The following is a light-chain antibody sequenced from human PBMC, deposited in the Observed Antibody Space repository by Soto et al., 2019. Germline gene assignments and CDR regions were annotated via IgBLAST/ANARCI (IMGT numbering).Light chain of an antibody. CDR1: QSVRSSY. Sequence: EIVLTQSPGTLSLSPGERATLSCRASQSVRSSYLAWYQQKLGQAPRILIYGVSNRATGIPDSFSGSGSGTDFTLTISRLESEDFAVYYCQQYGTSPRTFGQGTKVEIK. J-gene: IGKJ1*01. V-gene: IGKV3-20*01. CDR3: QQYGTSPRT. CDR2: GVS.